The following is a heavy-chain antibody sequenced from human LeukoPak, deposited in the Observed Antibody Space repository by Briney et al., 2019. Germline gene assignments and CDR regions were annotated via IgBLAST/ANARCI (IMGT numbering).Heavy chain of an antibody. V-gene: IGHV5-51*01. J-gene: IGHJ6*03. CDR1: GYSFTSYW. CDR3: ARQGWSSTAYYHIDV. D-gene: IGHD2-2*01. Sequence: GESLKISCKGSGYSFTSYWIAWVRQMPGKGLEWMGIIYPGDSDTRYSPSFEGQVTISADKSITTAYLQWTSMKASDTAMYYCARQGWSSTAYYHIDVWGKGTTVTVSS. CDR2: IYPGDSDT.